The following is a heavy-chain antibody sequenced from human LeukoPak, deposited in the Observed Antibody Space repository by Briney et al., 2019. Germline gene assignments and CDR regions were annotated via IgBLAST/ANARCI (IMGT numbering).Heavy chain of an antibody. V-gene: IGHV4-31*03. CDR1: GGSISSGGYY. CDR2: IYYSGST. Sequence: PSETLSLTCTVSGGSISSGGYYWSWIRQHPGKGLEWIGYIYYSGSTYYNPSLKSRVTISVDTSKNQFSLKLSSVTAADTAVYYCARVKSAPQYGDYGDYALYYGMDVWGQGTTVTVSS. J-gene: IGHJ6*02. D-gene: IGHD4-17*01. CDR3: ARVKSAPQYGDYGDYALYYGMDV.